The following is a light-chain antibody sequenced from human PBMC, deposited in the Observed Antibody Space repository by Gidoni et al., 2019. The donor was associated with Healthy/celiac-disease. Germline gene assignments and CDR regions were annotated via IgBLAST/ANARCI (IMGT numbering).Light chain of an antibody. V-gene: IGKV1-39*01. CDR2: AAS. Sequence: DIPLTPSPSSLSASVGDRVTLTCRASQGISSYLNWYQQKPGKAPKLLIYAASSLQSGVPSRFSGSGSGTDFTLTISSLQPEDFATYYCQQSYSTPQITFSGGTKVEIK. J-gene: IGKJ4*01. CDR3: QQSYSTPQIT. CDR1: QGISSY.